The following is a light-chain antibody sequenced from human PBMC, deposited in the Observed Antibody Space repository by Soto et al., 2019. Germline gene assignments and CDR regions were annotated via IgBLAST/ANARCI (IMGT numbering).Light chain of an antibody. CDR1: RSISRW. V-gene: IGKV1-5*01. CDR3: QQYTSYSVYT. Sequence: DIQMTQSPSTLSASVGDRVTITCRASRSISRWLAWYQQKPGTAPKLLIYDASSLESGVSSRFSGSGSGTEFILTISSLQPDDFATYYCQQYTSYSVYTFGQGTKLEIK. CDR2: DAS. J-gene: IGKJ2*01.